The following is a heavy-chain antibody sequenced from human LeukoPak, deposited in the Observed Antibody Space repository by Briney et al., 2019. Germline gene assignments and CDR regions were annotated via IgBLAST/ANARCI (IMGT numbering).Heavy chain of an antibody. CDR2: IYPGASDS. CDR1: GYSFTNYW. J-gene: IGHJ4*02. CDR3: ARLSVIAADGTHYFDY. Sequence: GESLKISCKGAGYSFTNYWIGWVRQMPGEGLEWMGIIYPGASDSRNSLSFQAQVSISADKSINTAYLQWSSLKASATAMYYCARLSVIAADGTHYFDYWGQGTLVTVSS. V-gene: IGHV5-51*01. D-gene: IGHD6-13*01.